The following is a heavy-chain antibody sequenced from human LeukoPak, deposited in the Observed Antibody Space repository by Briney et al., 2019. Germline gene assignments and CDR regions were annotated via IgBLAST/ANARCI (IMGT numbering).Heavy chain of an antibody. D-gene: IGHD6-19*01. J-gene: IGHJ4*02. CDR3: TRDWLDASLDY. V-gene: IGHV3-7*01. Sequence: PGGSPRLSCAASGFSFSDFCMSWVRQAPGKGLEWVAFINHPGTEKYYVDSVEGRFTISRDNAKNSLYLQMNSLRAEDTAIYYCTRDWLDASLDYWGQGVLVTVSS. CDR2: INHPGTEK. CDR1: GFSFSDFC.